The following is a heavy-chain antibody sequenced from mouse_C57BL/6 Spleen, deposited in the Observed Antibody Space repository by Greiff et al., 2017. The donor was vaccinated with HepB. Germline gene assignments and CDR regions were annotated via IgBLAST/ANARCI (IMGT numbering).Heavy chain of an antibody. Sequence: VQLQQSGPELVKPGASVKISCKASGYAFSSSWMNWVKQRPIQGLEWIGNIDPSDSETHYNQKFKDKATLTVDKSSSTAYMQLSSLTSEDSAVYYCARTGSSPFDYWGQGTTLTVSS. V-gene: IGHV1-52*01. D-gene: IGHD1-1*01. CDR1: GYAFSSSW. CDR3: ARTGSSPFDY. J-gene: IGHJ2*01. CDR2: IDPSDSET.